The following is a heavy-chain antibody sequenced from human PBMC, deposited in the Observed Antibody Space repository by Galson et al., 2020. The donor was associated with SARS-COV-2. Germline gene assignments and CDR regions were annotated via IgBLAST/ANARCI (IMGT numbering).Heavy chain of an antibody. J-gene: IGHJ4*02. CDR3: ARAAAGTKIPNFDN. Sequence: QAGGSLRLSCAASGFHFTTYGMHWVRQAPGKGLEWVGLIWSDGGKKFFAESAKGRFTISRDNSRNTLYLQMNSLRAEDTAVYFCARAAAGTKIPNFDNWGQGILVTVSS. D-gene: IGHD6-25*01. CDR2: IWSDGGKK. CDR1: GFHFTTYG. V-gene: IGHV3-33*01.